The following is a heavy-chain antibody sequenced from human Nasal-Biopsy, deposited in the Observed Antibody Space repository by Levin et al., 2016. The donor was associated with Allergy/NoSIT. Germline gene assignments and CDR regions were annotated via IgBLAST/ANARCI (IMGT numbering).Heavy chain of an antibody. D-gene: IGHD3-10*01. CDR3: ARAPAISERFLPGAFDI. J-gene: IGHJ3*02. V-gene: IGHV3-21*01. CDR1: GFTFSSYS. CDR2: ITASSTYI. Sequence: GGSLRLSCAASGFTFSSYSMNWVRQAPGKGLEWVSSITASSTYIHYADSVKGRFTVSRDNAKNSVYLQMNSLRSEDTAVYYCARAPAISERFLPGAFDIWGQGTLVTVAS.